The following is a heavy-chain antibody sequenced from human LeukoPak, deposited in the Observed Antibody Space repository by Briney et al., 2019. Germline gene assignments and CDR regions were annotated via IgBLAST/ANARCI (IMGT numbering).Heavy chain of an antibody. CDR3: AKDREFYYGSGSYILDY. CDR2: ISYDGSNK. D-gene: IGHD3-10*01. Sequence: PGRSLRLSCAASGFTFSSYGMHWVRQAPGKGLEWVAVISYDGSNKYYADSVKGQFTISRDNSKNTLYLQMNSLRAEDTAVYYCAKDREFYYGSGSYILDYWGQGTLVTVSS. V-gene: IGHV3-30*18. J-gene: IGHJ4*02. CDR1: GFTFSSYG.